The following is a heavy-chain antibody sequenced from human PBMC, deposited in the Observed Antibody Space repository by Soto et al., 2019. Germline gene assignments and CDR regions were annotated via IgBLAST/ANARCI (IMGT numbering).Heavy chain of an antibody. Sequence: ASVKVSCKASGYTFTSYGISWVRQAPGQGLEWMGWISAYNGNTNYAQKLQGRVTMTTDTSTSTAYMELRSLRSDDTAVYYCAREGGLRYFDWLPHNWFDPWGQGTLVTVSS. CDR3: AREGGLRYFDWLPHNWFDP. CDR1: GYTFTSYG. J-gene: IGHJ5*02. CDR2: ISAYNGNT. V-gene: IGHV1-18*01. D-gene: IGHD3-9*01.